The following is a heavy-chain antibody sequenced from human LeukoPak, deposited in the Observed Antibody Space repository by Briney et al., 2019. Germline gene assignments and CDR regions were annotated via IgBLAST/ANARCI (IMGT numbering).Heavy chain of an antibody. D-gene: IGHD3-10*01. J-gene: IGHJ4*02. CDR3: ASDDYYGSGSYRW. CDR1: GGSISSYY. V-gene: IGHV4-59*12. CDR2: FSYSGST. Sequence: SETLSLTCTVSGGSISSYYWSWIRQSPGKGLEWIGSFSYSGSTNYNPSLESRVSISVDTSKNQFSLKLSSVTAADTAVYYCASDDYYGSGSYRWWGQGTLVTVSS.